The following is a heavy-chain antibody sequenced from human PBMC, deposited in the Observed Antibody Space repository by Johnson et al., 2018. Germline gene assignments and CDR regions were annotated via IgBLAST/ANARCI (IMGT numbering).Heavy chain of an antibody. Sequence: QVQLQQWGAGLLKPSETLSLTCAVYGGSFSGYYWSWIRQPPGKGLEWIGEINHSGSTNYNPSLKSRVTLSLNTSKNQFPLKLSSMTAADTAVYTGARGMDYSKYVWGGRGACDIWGQGTMVTVSS. CDR1: GGSFSGYY. V-gene: IGHV4-34*01. CDR2: INHSGST. CDR3: ARGMDYSKYVWGGRGACDI. J-gene: IGHJ3*02. D-gene: IGHD4-11*01.